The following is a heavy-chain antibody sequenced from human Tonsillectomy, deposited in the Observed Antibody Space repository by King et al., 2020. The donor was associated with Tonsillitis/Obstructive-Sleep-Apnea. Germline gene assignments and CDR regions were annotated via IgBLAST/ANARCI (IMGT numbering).Heavy chain of an antibody. CDR1: GFTFSRYW. CDR2: INVDGTTT. Sequence: VQLVESGGGQVQPGGSLRLSCAASGFTFSRYWMHWVRQVPGRGLEWVSRINVDGTTTAYADSVRGRFTISRDNAKNTLYLEMNSLRAEDTAVYSCAKVVASGGNSGFDYWGRGTLVTVSS. J-gene: IGHJ4*02. D-gene: IGHD4-23*01. CDR3: AKVVASGGNSGFDY. V-gene: IGHV3-74*01.